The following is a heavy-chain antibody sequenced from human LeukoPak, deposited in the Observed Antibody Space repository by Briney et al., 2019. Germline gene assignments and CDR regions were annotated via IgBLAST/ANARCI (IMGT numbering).Heavy chain of an antibody. V-gene: IGHV4-61*05. CDR1: GGSISSTSYY. CDR3: VGGSGARNWFDP. D-gene: IGHD6-19*01. Sequence: SETLSLTCAVSGGSISSTSYYWAWIRQPPGKGLEWIGYIYYSGSTNYNPSLKSRVTISVDTSKNQFSLKLSSVTAADTAVYYCVGGSGARNWFDPWGQGTLVTVSS. CDR2: IYYSGST. J-gene: IGHJ5*02.